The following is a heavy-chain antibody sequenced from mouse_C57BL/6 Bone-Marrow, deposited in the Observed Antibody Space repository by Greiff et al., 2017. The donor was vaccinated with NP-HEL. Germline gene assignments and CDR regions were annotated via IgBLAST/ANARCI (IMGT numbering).Heavy chain of an antibody. CDR3: AIGRTGTSWYFDV. V-gene: IGHV1-74*01. CDR1: GYTFTSYW. D-gene: IGHD4-1*01. CDR2: IHPSDSDT. J-gene: IGHJ1*03. Sequence: QVQLQQPGAELVKPGASVKVSCKASGYTFTSYWMHWVKQRPGQGLEWIGRIHPSDSDTNYNQKFKGKATLTVDKSSSPAYMQLSSLTSEDSAVYYCAIGRTGTSWYFDVWGTGTTVTVSS.